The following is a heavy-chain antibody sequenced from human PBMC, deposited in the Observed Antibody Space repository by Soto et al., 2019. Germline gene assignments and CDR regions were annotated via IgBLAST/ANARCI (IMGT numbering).Heavy chain of an antibody. V-gene: IGHV1-2*02. CDR2: INPNSGGT. CDR3: ASGRTTWGIVGATSFDY. Sequence: GASVKVSCKASGYTFTGYYMHWVRQAPGQGLEWMGWINPNSGGTNYAQKFQGRVTMTRDTSISTAYMELSRLRSDDTAVYYCASGRTTWGIVGATSFDYWGQGTLVTVSS. CDR1: GYTFTGYY. J-gene: IGHJ4*02. D-gene: IGHD1-26*01.